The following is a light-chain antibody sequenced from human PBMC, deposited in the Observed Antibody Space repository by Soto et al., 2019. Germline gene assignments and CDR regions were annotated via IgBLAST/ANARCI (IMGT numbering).Light chain of an antibody. Sequence: EIVLTQSPGTLSLSPGERATLSCRASQSVRNNLAWYQQKPGQAPRLLIYGASNRATGIPARFSGSGSGTDFTLTISSLEPEDFAIYYCQQRYNWPPITFGQGTRLEIK. J-gene: IGKJ5*01. CDR3: QQRYNWPPIT. CDR2: GAS. V-gene: IGKV3-11*01. CDR1: QSVRNN.